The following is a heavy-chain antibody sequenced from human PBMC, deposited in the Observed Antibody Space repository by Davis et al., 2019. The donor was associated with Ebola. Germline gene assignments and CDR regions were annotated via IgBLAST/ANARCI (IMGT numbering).Heavy chain of an antibody. J-gene: IGHJ4*02. V-gene: IGHV3-30-3*01. CDR3: AGGSRYQLLMPFDY. CDR2: ISFDVNNK. D-gene: IGHD2-2*01. Sequence: PGGSLRLPCAASGFTFSSYAMHRVPPAPGTGLGWAALISFDVNNKSYADSVKGRFTISRDNSNNTLYLQMSSLRPEDTAIYYCAGGSRYQLLMPFDYWDQGTLVTVSS. CDR1: GFTFSSYA.